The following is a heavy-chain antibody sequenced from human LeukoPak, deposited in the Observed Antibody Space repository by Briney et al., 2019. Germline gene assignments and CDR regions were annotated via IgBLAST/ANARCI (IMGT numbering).Heavy chain of an antibody. J-gene: IGHJ4*02. CDR2: INPNSGGT. Sequence: ASVKVSCKASGYTFTGYYMHWVRQAPGQGLEWMGWINPNSGGTNYAQKFQGRATMARDTSISTAYMELSRLRSDDTAVYYCASLGAIQVGVDYWGQGTLVTVSS. CDR1: GYTFTGYY. V-gene: IGHV1-2*02. CDR3: ASLGAIQVGVDY. D-gene: IGHD2-15*01.